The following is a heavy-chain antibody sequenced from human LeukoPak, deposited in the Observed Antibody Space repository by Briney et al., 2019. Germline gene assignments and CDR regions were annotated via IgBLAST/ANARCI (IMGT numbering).Heavy chain of an antibody. CDR2: ISGSGGST. CDR3: ARGWDAGGAFDI. CDR1: GFTFSSYA. V-gene: IGHV3-23*01. D-gene: IGHD1-26*01. J-gene: IGHJ3*02. Sequence: GGSLRLSCAASGFTFSSYAMSWVRQAPGKGLEWVSAISGSGGSTYYADSVKGRFTISRDNSKNTLYLQMNSLRAEDTAVYYCARGWDAGGAFDIWGQGTMVTVSS.